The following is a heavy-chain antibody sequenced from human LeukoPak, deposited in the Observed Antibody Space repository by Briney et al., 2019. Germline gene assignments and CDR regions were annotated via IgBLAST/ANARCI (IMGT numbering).Heavy chain of an antibody. V-gene: IGHV1-24*01. CDR3: ATSKAGIVGATTMPY. J-gene: IGHJ4*02. D-gene: IGHD1-26*01. CDR1: GYALTELS. CDR2: FDPEDGET. Sequence: GASVKVSCKVSGYALTELSMHWVRQAPGKGLEWMGGFDPEDGETIYAQKFQGRVAMTEDTSTDTAYMELSSLRSEDTAVYYCATSKAGIVGATTMPYWGQGTLVTVSS.